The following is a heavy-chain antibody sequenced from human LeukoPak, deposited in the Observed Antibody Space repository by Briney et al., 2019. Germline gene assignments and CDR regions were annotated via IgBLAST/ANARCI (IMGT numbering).Heavy chain of an antibody. CDR1: GFTFSSYT. D-gene: IGHD6-13*01. CDR3: ARVSSSWQEVPFDY. CDR2: ISSSSSLI. Sequence: PGGSLRLSCATSGFTFSSYTMNWVRQAPGKGLEWVSSISSSSSLIYYADSVKGRFTISRDDAHNSLYLQMNSLRAEDTALYYCARVSSSWQEVPFDYWGQGTLVTVSS. V-gene: IGHV3-21*01. J-gene: IGHJ4*02.